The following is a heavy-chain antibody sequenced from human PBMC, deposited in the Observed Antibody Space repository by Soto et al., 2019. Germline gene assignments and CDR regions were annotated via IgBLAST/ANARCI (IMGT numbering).Heavy chain of an antibody. J-gene: IGHJ2*01. CDR2: IFYSGST. D-gene: IGHD3-22*01. V-gene: IGHV4-59*12. CDR1: GGSISSYY. Sequence: SETLSLTCTDSGGSISSYYWSWIRQPPGKGLEWIGYIFYSGSTNYNPSLKSRVTISVDTSKNQFSLKLSSVTAADTAVYYCARRTYYDSSGYHSYFDLWGRGTLVTVS. CDR3: ARRTYYDSSGYHSYFDL.